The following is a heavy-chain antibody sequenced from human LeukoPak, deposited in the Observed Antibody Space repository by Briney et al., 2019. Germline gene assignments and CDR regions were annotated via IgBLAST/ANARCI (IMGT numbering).Heavy chain of an antibody. CDR3: ARLSSHYGDYKVDP. CDR2: MNPHSGKT. CDR1: GYPFNNYD. Sequence: ASVNVSCKASGYPFNNYDINWVRQATGQGLEWMGWMNPHSGKTGYAQNFQGRVTMTRDTSISTAYMELSSLRSEDTAVYYCARLSSHYGDYKVDPWGQGTLVTVSS. D-gene: IGHD4-17*01. V-gene: IGHV1-8*01. J-gene: IGHJ5*02.